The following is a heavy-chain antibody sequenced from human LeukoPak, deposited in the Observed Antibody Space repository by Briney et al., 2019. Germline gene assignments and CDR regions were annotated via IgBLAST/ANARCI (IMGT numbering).Heavy chain of an antibody. CDR1: GFTFSDYS. J-gene: IGHJ4*02. CDR3: ARDWFHAIDY. Sequence: PGGSLRLSCAGSGFTFSDYSMTWVRQTPGKGLEWVSYISSSSNYIYYADSVRGRFTISRDNAKNSLYLQMNSLRAEDTALYYCARDWFHAIDYWGQGTLVTVSS. V-gene: IGHV3-21*05. CDR2: ISSSSNYI. D-gene: IGHD2/OR15-2a*01.